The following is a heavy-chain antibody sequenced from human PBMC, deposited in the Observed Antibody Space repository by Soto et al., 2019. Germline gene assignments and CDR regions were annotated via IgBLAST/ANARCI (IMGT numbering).Heavy chain of an antibody. J-gene: IGHJ4*02. V-gene: IGHV3-15*01. D-gene: IGHD2-21*02. CDR3: TLHIVVVTSVHNYFNH. Sequence: EVQLVDSGGGMVKPGGSLTLSCAASGFTFSNAWMSWVRQAQGKGLEWVGRIKSKTDGETTDYAAPVKGRFTISRDDSKNTMYLQMNSLQIEDTAVYYCTLHIVVVTSVHNYFNHWGQETLVTVS. CDR1: GFTFSNAW. CDR2: IKSKTDGETT.